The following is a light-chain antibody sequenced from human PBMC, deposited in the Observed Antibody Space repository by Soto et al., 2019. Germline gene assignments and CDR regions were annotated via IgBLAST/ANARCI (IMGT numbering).Light chain of an antibody. CDR2: DAS. CDR3: QQYNDWPAT. CDR1: QSVSSD. V-gene: IGKV3-15*01. Sequence: EIVMTQSPDTLSVSPGERATLSCRASQSVSSDLAWYHQKPGQAPRLLIYDASTRATGIPARFSGSGSGTTFTLTISSLQFEDFAVYYCQQYNDWPATFGQGTKVEIK. J-gene: IGKJ1*01.